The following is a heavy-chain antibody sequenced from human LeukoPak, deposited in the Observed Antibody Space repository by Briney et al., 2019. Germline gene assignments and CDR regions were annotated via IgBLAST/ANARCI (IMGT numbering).Heavy chain of an antibody. V-gene: IGHV3-64D*06. Sequence: GGSLRLSCSASGFTFSHYAVHWVRQAPGKGLEYVSAIGTTGGSTYYADSVKGRFTISRENSKNTLYLQMSSLRPEDTAVYYCVNTHGSGSYNNWGQGTLVTVSS. CDR3: VNTHGSGSYNN. J-gene: IGHJ4*02. D-gene: IGHD3-10*01. CDR1: GFTFSHYA. CDR2: IGTTGGST.